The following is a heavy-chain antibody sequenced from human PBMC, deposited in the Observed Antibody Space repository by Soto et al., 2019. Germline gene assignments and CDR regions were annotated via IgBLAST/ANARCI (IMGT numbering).Heavy chain of an antibody. Sequence: QVQLVESGGGLVKPGGSLRLSCAASGFTFSDYYMSLIRQAPGKGLEWVSYISSSSGYTNYADSVKGRFTISRDNAKNSLFLQMNSLRAEDTAVYYCAKEYGRLDYCGQGTLVTVSS. J-gene: IGHJ4*02. V-gene: IGHV3-11*06. CDR1: GFTFSDYY. CDR2: ISSSSGYT. D-gene: IGHD4-17*01. CDR3: AKEYGRLDY.